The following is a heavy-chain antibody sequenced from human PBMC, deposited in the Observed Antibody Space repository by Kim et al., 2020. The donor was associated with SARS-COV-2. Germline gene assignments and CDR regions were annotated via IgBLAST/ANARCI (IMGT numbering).Heavy chain of an antibody. CDR2: IHYTGTT. D-gene: IGHD5-18*01. CDR1: GGSVSSISYE. Sequence: SATLSLTCSVSGGSVSSISYEWGWIRQPPGKGLEWIASIHYTGTTYYNPSLRSRVTISVDTSKNHFSLKLYSVTAADTAVYYCVRAWNTAMVNHWGQGTL. CDR3: VRAWNTAMVNH. V-gene: IGHV4-39*07. J-gene: IGHJ5*02.